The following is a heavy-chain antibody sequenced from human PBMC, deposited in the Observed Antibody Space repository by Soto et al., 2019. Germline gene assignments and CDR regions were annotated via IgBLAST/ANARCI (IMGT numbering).Heavy chain of an antibody. CDR1: GGSISSYY. V-gene: IGHV4-59*01. CDR2: IYYSGST. D-gene: IGHD2-2*01. Sequence: QVQLQESGPGLVKHSETLSLTCTVSGGSISSYYWSWIRQPPGKGLEWIGYIYYSGSTNYNPSLKSRVTISVDTSKNQFSLKLSSVTAADTAVYYCARGRGGWFINQLLNAFDIWGQGTMVTVSS. J-gene: IGHJ3*02. CDR3: ARGRGGWFINQLLNAFDI.